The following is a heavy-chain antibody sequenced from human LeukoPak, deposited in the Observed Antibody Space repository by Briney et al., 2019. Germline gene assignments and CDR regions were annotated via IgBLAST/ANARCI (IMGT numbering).Heavy chain of an antibody. V-gene: IGHV4-4*07. CDR2: IYASVSTDYNPSPT. Sequence: SETLSLTCTVSGASFTSYYWSWIRQPAGKGLEWIGRIYASVSTDYNPSPTDYNPSPKSRVTMSVDTSKNPFSLKLTSVTAADTAVYYCARMYSGSYGGIDFWGQGTLVTVSS. CDR1: GASFTSYY. J-gene: IGHJ4*02. CDR3: ARMYSGSYGGIDF. D-gene: IGHD1-26*01.